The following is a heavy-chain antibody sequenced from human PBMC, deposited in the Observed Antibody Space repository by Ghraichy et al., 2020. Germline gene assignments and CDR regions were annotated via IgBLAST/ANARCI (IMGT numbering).Heavy chain of an antibody. D-gene: IGHD3-3*01. V-gene: IGHV4-59*09. J-gene: IGHJ5*01. CDR2: IYYSGST. CDR3: ARGPFLAIYDFWSGYHGSWFDS. Sequence: IGYIYYSGSTNYNPSLKSRVTISVDTSKNQFSLQLSSVTAADTVVYYCARGPFLAIYDFWSGYHGSWFDSWG.